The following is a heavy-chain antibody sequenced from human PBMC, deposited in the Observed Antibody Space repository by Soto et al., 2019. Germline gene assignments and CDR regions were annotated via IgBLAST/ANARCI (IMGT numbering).Heavy chain of an antibody. CDR1: GYTFTSYD. Sequence: QVQLVQSGAEVKKPGASVKVSCKASGYTFTSYDINWVRQATGQGLAWMGWMNPTSANSGYAQKFQGRVTMTSNTRIRTAHLELTSLRSEDTAVFYIAREGVRGMEVWGQGTTVTVSS. V-gene: IGHV1-8*01. J-gene: IGHJ6*02. D-gene: IGHD3-16*01. CDR2: MNPTSANS. CDR3: AREGVRGMEV.